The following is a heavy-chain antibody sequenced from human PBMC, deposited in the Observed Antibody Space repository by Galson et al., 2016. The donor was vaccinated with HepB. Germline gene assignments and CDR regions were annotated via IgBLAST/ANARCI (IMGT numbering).Heavy chain of an antibody. CDR3: ARPLVGRGISAFDI. V-gene: IGHV1-46*01. D-gene: IGHD1-26*01. CDR2: INPGGGST. Sequence: SVKVSCKASGYTFTNYYLHWVRQAPGQGLEWMGLINPGGGSTSYPQKFQGRVTMTRDPSTSTVYMELNSLRSEDTAVDYCARPLVGRGISAFDIWGQGTMVTVSS. CDR1: GYTFTNYY. J-gene: IGHJ3*02.